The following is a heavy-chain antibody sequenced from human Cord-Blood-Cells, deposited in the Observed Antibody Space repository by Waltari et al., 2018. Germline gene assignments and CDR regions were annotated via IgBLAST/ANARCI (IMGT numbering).Heavy chain of an antibody. CDR2: ISYDGSNK. J-gene: IGHJ6*03. CDR1: GFTVSSYG. Sequence: QVQLVESGGGVVQPGRSLRLSCAASGFTVSSYGMHWVRQAPGKGLEWVAVISYDGSNKYYADSVKGRFTISRDNSKNTLYLQMNSLRAEDTAVYYCAKSPNRYYYYMDVWGKGTTVTVSS. CDR3: AKSPNRYYYYMDV. V-gene: IGHV3-30*18. D-gene: IGHD7-27*01.